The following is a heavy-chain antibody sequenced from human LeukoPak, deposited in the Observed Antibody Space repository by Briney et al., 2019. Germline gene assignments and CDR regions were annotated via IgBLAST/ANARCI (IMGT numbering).Heavy chain of an antibody. CDR3: ARDSLTAASRYYFDY. CDR1: GGSVSSGSYY. V-gene: IGHV4-61*01. J-gene: IGHJ4*02. Sequence: SETLSLTCTVSGGSVSSGSYYWSWIRQPPGKGLEWIGYTYYSGSTNYNPSLKSRVTISVDTSKNQFSLKLSSVTAADTAVYYCARDSLTAASRYYFDYWGQGTLVTVSS. D-gene: IGHD2-2*01. CDR2: TYYSGST.